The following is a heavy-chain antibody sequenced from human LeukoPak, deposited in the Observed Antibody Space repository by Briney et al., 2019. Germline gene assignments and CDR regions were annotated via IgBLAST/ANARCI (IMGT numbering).Heavy chain of an antibody. CDR2: IYYSGSA. CDR3: ARLDDSSGYYYEDY. V-gene: IGHV4-39*01. J-gene: IGHJ4*02. D-gene: IGHD3-22*01. Sequence: SETLSLTCTVSGGSISSSSYYWGWIRQPPGKGLEWIGSIYYSGSAYYNPSLKSRVTISVDTSKNQFSLKLSSVTAADTAVYYCARLDDSSGYYYEDYWGQGTLVTVSS. CDR1: GGSISSSSYY.